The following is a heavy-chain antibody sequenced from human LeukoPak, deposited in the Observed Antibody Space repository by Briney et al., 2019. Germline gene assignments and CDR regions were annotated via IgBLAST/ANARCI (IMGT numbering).Heavy chain of an antibody. CDR2: ISGSRT. J-gene: IGHJ4*02. Sequence: PGGSLRLSCAASGFTFSSYAMSWVRQAPGKGLEWVSAISGSRTYYAGSVKGRFTISRDNSKNTLSLQMNSLRAEDTAVYYCAKVFRKDGDFHLFDYWGQGTLVTVSS. CDR3: AKVFRKDGDFHLFDY. D-gene: IGHD4-17*01. V-gene: IGHV3-23*01. CDR1: GFTFSSYA.